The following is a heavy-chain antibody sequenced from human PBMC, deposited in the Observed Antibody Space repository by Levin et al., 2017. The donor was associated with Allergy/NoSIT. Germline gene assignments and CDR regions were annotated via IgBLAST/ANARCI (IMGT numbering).Heavy chain of an antibody. CDR2: ISDTGDTT. CDR1: GFSFSTSP. V-gene: IGHV3-23*01. CDR3: ARDEKSRYYGMDI. Sequence: LGESLKISCTASGFSFSTSPMTWIRQAPGRGLEWVSRISDTGDTTYYAPSFKGRFSISRDNSKNTVFLHINSLRADDTAVYFCARDEKSRYYGMDIWGQGTTVTVSS. J-gene: IGHJ6*02.